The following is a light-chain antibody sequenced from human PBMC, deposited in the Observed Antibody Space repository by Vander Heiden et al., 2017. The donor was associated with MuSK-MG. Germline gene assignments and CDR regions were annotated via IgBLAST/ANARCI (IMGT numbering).Light chain of an antibody. CDR1: QGINNH. J-gene: IGKJ3*01. CDR3: QQHDTYPQT. V-gene: IGKV1-9*01. CDR2: GAS. Sequence: DIQLTHSPSFLAASVGDRVTITCRASQGINNHLAWYQQKPGTAPKLLIYGASTLQSGVSPRFSGSGSGTQFTLTIDSLQPADSATYYCQQHDTYPQTFGPGTKVAIK.